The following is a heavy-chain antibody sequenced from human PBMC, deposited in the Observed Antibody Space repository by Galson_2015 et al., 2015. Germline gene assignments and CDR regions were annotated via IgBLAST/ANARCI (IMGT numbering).Heavy chain of an antibody. V-gene: IGHV3-64*01. D-gene: IGHD2-2*01. J-gene: IGHJ2*01. CDR2: ISSNGGST. Sequence: SLRLSCAASGFTFSSYAMHWVRQAPGKGLEYVSAISSNGGSTYYANSVKGRFTISRDNSKNTLYLQMGSLRAEDMAVYYCARDGRLGYCSSTSCPLYPNWYFDLWGRGTLVTVSS. CDR1: GFTFSSYA. CDR3: ARDGRLGYCSSTSCPLYPNWYFDL.